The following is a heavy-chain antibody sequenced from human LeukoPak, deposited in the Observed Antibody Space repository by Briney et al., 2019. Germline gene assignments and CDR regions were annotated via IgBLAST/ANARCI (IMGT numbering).Heavy chain of an antibody. CDR3: ARHQYYDSRGSHYYSYYYMDV. V-gene: IGHV4-38-2*02. D-gene: IGHD3-22*01. Sequence: PAETLSLTCTVSGYSVSGPYYWGWIRQPPGRGLEWIGTIYDSGTTYYNPSLKSRVTISIGTSKNQFSLNLSSVTAADTAVYYCARHQYYDSRGSHYYSYYYMDVWGKGTTVTVSS. CDR2: IYDSGTT. J-gene: IGHJ6*03. CDR1: GYSVSGPYY.